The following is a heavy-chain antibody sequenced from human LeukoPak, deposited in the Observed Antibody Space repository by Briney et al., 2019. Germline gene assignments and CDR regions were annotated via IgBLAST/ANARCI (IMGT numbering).Heavy chain of an antibody. D-gene: IGHD2-21*02. Sequence: GGSLRLSCAASGFTFSGHNMNWVRQAPGRGLEWISYISRDSDIRYYADSVRGRFHISRDNARNSLYLQMNSLRADDTAMYYCVRDNPRCCEVVSANIDDLWGQGTLVTVSS. J-gene: IGHJ5*02. CDR3: VRDNPRCCEVVSANIDDL. CDR1: GFTFSGHN. V-gene: IGHV3-48*01. CDR2: ISRDSDIR.